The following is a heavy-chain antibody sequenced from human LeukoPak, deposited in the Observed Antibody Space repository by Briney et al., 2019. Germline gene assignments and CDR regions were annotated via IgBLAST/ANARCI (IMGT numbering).Heavy chain of an antibody. CDR2: INHSGST. V-gene: IGHV4-34*01. CDR3: ARGGAGYSSSWYYFGY. J-gene: IGHJ4*02. D-gene: IGHD6-13*01. Sequence: SETLSLTCAVYGGSFSGYYWSWIRQPPGKGLEWIGEINHSGSTNYNPSLKSRVTISVDTSKDQFSLKLSSVTAADTAVYYCARGGAGYSSSWYYFGYWGQGTLVTISS. CDR1: GGSFSGYY.